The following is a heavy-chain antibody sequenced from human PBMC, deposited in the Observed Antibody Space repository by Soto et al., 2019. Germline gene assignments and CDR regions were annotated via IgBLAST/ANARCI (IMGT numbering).Heavy chain of an antibody. Sequence: SETLSLTCTVSGGSINNHYWSWIRQPPGKGLEWIGYIYYTGSTNYNPSLESRVTMSVDTSKNRFSLNLSSLTAADTAIYYCARANWFFDYWGQGTLVTVSS. CDR2: IYYTGST. V-gene: IGHV4-59*11. CDR1: GGSINNHY. CDR3: ARANWFFDY. D-gene: IGHD7-27*01. J-gene: IGHJ4*02.